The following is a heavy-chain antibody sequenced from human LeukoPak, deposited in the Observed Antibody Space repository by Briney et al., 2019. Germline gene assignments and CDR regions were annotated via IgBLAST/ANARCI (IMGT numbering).Heavy chain of an antibody. D-gene: IGHD5-24*01. Sequence: PSETLSLTCTVSGPSISNFYWSWIRQPPGRGLEWVGSINYSGTTNYNPSLKSRATMSIDTSKNQVSLKLNSVTAADTAVYYCARDPIHRDDYNAEWGQGVLVSVSS. J-gene: IGHJ4*02. CDR1: GPSISNFY. CDR3: ARDPIHRDDYNAE. V-gene: IGHV4-59*01. CDR2: INYSGTT.